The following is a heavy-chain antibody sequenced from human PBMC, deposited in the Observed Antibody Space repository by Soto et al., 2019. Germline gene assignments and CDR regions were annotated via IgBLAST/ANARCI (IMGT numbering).Heavy chain of an antibody. Sequence: ASVKVSXKASGYTFTSYTMHWVRQAPGQRLEWMGWINAGNGNTKYSQKLQGRVTITRDTSASTVFIELSSLTSEDRALYYCARGQGNSGYDPLDFWGLGTLVTVSS. CDR2: INAGNGNT. CDR1: GYTFTSYT. J-gene: IGHJ4*02. V-gene: IGHV1-3*01. D-gene: IGHD5-12*01. CDR3: ARGQGNSGYDPLDF.